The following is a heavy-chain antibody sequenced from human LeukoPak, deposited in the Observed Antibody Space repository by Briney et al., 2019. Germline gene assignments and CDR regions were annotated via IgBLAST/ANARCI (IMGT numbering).Heavy chain of an antibody. D-gene: IGHD5-18*01. Sequence: SETLSLTCTISGGSISSYYWSWIRQSPGKGLEWIGYVYYSGSTNYNPSLKSRVTISVDTSKNQFSLKLNFVTAADTAVYYCAKGSGRGYSYGLEYWGQGTLVTVSS. J-gene: IGHJ4*02. CDR2: VYYSGST. CDR1: GGSISSYY. V-gene: IGHV4-59*01. CDR3: AKGSGRGYSYGLEY.